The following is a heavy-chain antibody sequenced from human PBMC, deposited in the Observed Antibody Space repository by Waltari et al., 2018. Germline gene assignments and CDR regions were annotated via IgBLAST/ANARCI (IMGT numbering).Heavy chain of an antibody. Sequence: QVQLQESGPGLVKPSETLSLICPVSGVSISSSYWSWIRQPAGKGLEWIGRFSYGGNNNYSPSLKSRVTMSVDTSKNQFSLDLTSVTAADTAVYYCARDLNGSGRPFDYWGQGSLVTVSS. CDR1: GVSISSSY. CDR3: ARDLNGSGRPFDY. J-gene: IGHJ4*02. CDR2: FSYGGNN. V-gene: IGHV4-4*07. D-gene: IGHD3-10*01.